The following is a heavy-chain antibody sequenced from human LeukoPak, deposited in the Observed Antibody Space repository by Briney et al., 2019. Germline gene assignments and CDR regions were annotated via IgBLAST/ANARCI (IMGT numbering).Heavy chain of an antibody. V-gene: IGHV3-66*01. Sequence: GGSLRLSCAASGFTINSNYMNWVRQAPGKGLEWVSVIYSGGSTHYADSVKDRFTISRDNSKNTLYLQMGSLRAEDMAVYYCARGSRNYYDSSGYYYYWGQGTLVTVSS. CDR1: GFTINSNY. CDR3: ARGSRNYYDSSGYYYY. J-gene: IGHJ4*02. D-gene: IGHD3-22*01. CDR2: IYSGGST.